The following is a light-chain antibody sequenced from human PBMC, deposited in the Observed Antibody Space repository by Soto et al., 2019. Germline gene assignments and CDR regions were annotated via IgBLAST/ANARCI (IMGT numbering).Light chain of an antibody. CDR1: QSITDW. V-gene: IGKV1-5*03. J-gene: IGKJ1*01. CDR2: KAS. CDR3: QYWDDYSWT. Sequence: DIQMTQSPSTLSASVGDRVTITCRASQSITDWLAGYQQKPGKAPKFLIYKASNLEGGVPSRFSGSGSGTEFNLTISSVQPDDFATYYCQYWDDYSWTFGQGTKVEIK.